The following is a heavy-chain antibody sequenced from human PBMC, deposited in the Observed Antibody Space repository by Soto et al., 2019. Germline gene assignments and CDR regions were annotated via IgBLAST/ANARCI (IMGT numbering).Heavy chain of an antibody. CDR1: GFAFSFYS. D-gene: IGHD3-10*01. CDR3: AKDRGGFTNGWEFFDS. Sequence: EVVLLESGGDLVQPGGSLRLSCEVSGFAFSFYSMSWVRQAPGKGLEWVASISGNGGTTYYAASGKGRFTFSRDNSKNTLYLQMNNLRGEDTAVYYCAKDRGGFTNGWEFFDSWGQGTLVTVSS. V-gene: IGHV3-23*01. CDR2: ISGNGGTT. J-gene: IGHJ4*02.